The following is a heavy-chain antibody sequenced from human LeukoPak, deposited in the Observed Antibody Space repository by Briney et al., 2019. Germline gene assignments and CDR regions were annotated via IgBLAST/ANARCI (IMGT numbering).Heavy chain of an antibody. Sequence: SETLSLTCTVYGGSFSGYYWSWIRQPPGKGLEWIGEINHSGSTNYNPSLKSRVTISVDTSKNQFSLKLSSVTAADTAVYYCARGSSLFDYWGQGTLVTVSS. J-gene: IGHJ4*02. CDR2: INHSGST. CDR1: GGSFSGYY. CDR3: ARGSSLFDY. V-gene: IGHV4-34*01.